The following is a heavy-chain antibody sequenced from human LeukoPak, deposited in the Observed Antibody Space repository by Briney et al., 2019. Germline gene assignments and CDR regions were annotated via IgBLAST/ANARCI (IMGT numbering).Heavy chain of an antibody. CDR1: GFSFSAFE. CDR2: ISTGGRTI. J-gene: IGHJ4*02. V-gene: IGHV3-48*03. Sequence: PGGSLRLSCAASGFSFSAFEMNWVRQAPGKGLEWISHISTGGRTIYYADSVKGRLTISRDNAKNSLYLQMNNLRGEDTGVYYCARGSGYVLDYWTQGTLVTVSS. CDR3: ARGSGYVLDY. D-gene: IGHD2-15*01.